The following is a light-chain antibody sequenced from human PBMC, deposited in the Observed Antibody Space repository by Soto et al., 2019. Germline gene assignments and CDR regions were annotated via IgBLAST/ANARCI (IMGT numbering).Light chain of an antibody. J-gene: IGLJ1*01. CDR1: SSKNGSNT. CDR2: SNN. Sequence: SVMTQPPSESETAGQRVTISCSGSSSKNGSNTVNWYQQIKGTAPKLLIYSNNQRPSGGPDRFYGSKSGTSASLAISGLXSEDEADYCCALWDDFLNGYVFGTGTKVTLL. V-gene: IGLV1-44*01. CDR3: ALWDDFLNGYV.